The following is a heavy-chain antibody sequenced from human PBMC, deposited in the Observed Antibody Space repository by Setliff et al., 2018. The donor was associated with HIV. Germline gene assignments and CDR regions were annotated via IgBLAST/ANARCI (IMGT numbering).Heavy chain of an antibody. CDR2: IYYSGST. V-gene: IGHV4-59*01. D-gene: IGHD3-10*01. CDR3: ARGAELLWFGELHNIPYFDY. CDR1: GGSISSYY. J-gene: IGHJ4*02. Sequence: PSETLSLTCTVSGGSISSYYWSWIRQPPGKGLEWIGYIYYSGSTNYNPSLKSLKSRVTMSVDTSKNQFSLKLSSVTAADTAVYYCARGAELLWFGELHNIPYFDYWGQGTLVTVSS.